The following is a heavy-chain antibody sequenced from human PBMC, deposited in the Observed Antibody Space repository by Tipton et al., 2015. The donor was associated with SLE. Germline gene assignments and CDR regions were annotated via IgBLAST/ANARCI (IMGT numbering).Heavy chain of an antibody. D-gene: IGHD2-15*01. CDR3: SYSLNG. Sequence: GSLRLSCAASGFSFRTSWMDWVRQAPGKGLEWVANINGDGTEKYSVDSVKGRFTISRDNVRNSLFLQLNSLRAEDTAVYYCSYSLNGWGQGSSVVVSS. J-gene: IGHJ4*02. CDR1: GFSFRTSW. CDR2: INGDGTEK. V-gene: IGHV3-7*01.